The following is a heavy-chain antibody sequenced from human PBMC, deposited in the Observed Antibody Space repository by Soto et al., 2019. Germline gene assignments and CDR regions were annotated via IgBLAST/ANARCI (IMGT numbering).Heavy chain of an antibody. V-gene: IGHV3-48*03. CDR3: ARLVIVVVPAAKGDY. CDR2: ISSSGSTI. J-gene: IGHJ4*02. D-gene: IGHD2-2*01. CDR1: GFTFSSYE. Sequence: GGSLRLSCAASGFTFSSYEMNWVRQAPGKGLEWVAYISSSGSTIYYADSVKGRFTISRDNSKNSLYLQMNSLRAEDTAVYYCARLVIVVVPAAKGDYWGQGTLVTVSS.